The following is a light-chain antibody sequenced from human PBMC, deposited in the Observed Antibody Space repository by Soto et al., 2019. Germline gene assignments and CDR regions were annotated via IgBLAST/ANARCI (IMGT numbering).Light chain of an antibody. CDR3: QSFDSDLSAFV. CDR2: GNN. V-gene: IGLV1-40*01. J-gene: IGLJ1*01. Sequence: QSVLTLAPSISGAPGQRVTISCTGSSSNIGAGYDVHWFQQFPGTAPRLLIHGNNNRPSGVPDRFSGSESGTSASLAIAGLQAGDEAIYYCQSFDSDLSAFVFGTGTKVTVL. CDR1: SSNIGAGYD.